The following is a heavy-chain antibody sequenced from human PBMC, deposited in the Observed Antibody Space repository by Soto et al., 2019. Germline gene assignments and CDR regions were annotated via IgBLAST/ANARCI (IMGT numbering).Heavy chain of an antibody. Sequence: PSETLSLTCTVSGGSISSGGYYWSRIRQHPGKGLEWIGYIYYSGSTYYNPSLKSRVTISVDTSKNQFSLKLSSVTAADTAVYYCARSGYSYGPNPLLYWGQGTLVTVSS. CDR1: GGSISSGGYY. CDR3: ARSGYSYGPNPLLY. CDR2: IYYSGST. V-gene: IGHV4-31*03. D-gene: IGHD5-18*01. J-gene: IGHJ4*02.